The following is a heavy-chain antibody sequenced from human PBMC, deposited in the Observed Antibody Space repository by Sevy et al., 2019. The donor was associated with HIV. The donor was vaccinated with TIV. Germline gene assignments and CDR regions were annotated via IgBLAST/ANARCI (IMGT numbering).Heavy chain of an antibody. D-gene: IGHD5-12*01. CDR3: ARAKKAVATPFDY. CDR1: GFTFSSYA. J-gene: IGHJ4*02. CDR2: ISYDGSNK. V-gene: IGHV3-30*04. Sequence: GGSLRLSCAASGFTFSSYAMHWVRQAPGKGLEWVAVISYDGSNKYYADSVKGRFTISRDNSKNTLYLQMNSLRAEDTAVYYCARAKKAVATPFDYWGQRTLVTVSS.